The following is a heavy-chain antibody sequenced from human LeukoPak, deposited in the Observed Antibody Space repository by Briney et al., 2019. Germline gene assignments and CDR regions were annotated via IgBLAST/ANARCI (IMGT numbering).Heavy chain of an antibody. CDR1: GGSISSGGYY. J-gene: IGHJ6*03. Sequence: TSETLSLTCTVSGGSISSGGYYWSWIRQHPGKGLEWIGYIYYSGSTDYNPSLKSRFTMSVDTSKNQFSLKLSSVTAADTAVYYCARGPAAIWYYYYYMDVWGKGTTVTVSS. CDR3: ARGPAAIWYYYYYMDV. D-gene: IGHD2-2*02. V-gene: IGHV4-31*03. CDR2: IYYSGST.